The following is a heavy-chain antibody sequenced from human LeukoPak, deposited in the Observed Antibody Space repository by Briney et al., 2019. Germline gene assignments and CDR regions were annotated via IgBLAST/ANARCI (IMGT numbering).Heavy chain of an antibody. J-gene: IGHJ4*02. CDR1: GGSISSYG. Sequence: SETLSLTCTVSGGSISSYGWSWIRQPPGKGLEWIGYISYSGSTNYNPSLKSRVTISLDTSKNQFSLKLSSVTAADTAVYYCAREGYGGNVNGFDYGGQGTLVTVSS. CDR3: AREGYGGNVNGFDY. CDR2: ISYSGST. D-gene: IGHD4-23*01. V-gene: IGHV4-59*12.